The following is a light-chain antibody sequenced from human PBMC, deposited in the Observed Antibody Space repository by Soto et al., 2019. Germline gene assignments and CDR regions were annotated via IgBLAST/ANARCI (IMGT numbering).Light chain of an antibody. CDR3: HQYGSSSWT. V-gene: IGKV3-20*01. Sequence: EIVLTQSPGTLSLSPVERATLSCRASQSVSSSYLAWYHQKPGQAPRLLIYGASSRATGIPDRFSGSVSGTDFTLTISRLEPEDFAVYYCHQYGSSSWTFGQGTKVEIK. CDR1: QSVSSSY. J-gene: IGKJ1*01. CDR2: GAS.